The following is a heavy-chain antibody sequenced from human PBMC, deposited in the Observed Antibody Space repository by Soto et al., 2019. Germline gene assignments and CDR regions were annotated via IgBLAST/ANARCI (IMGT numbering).Heavy chain of an antibody. D-gene: IGHD3-10*01. Sequence: SETLSLTCSVSGGSISSYYWSWIRQPPGKGLEWIGYIHYSGSTNYNPSLKSRVTISVDTSKNQFSLKLSSVTAADTAVYYCARGGDPDDAFDIWGQGTMVTVSS. CDR2: IHYSGST. CDR1: GGSISSYY. V-gene: IGHV4-59*01. J-gene: IGHJ3*02. CDR3: ARGGDPDDAFDI.